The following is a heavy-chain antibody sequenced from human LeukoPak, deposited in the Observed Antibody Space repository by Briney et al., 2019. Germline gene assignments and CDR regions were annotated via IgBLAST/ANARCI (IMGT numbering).Heavy chain of an antibody. Sequence: SGPTLVKPTQTLTLTCSFSGFSLSTSGVGVGWIRQPPGKALEWLALIYWDDNKRYSPSLRSRLTITKDTSRDQVVLTMTNMDPVDTATYHCVHLKRDYLRFLFWGRGTLITVSS. V-gene: IGHV2-5*02. CDR3: VHLKRDYLRFLF. D-gene: IGHD5-12*01. J-gene: IGHJ4*02. CDR2: IYWDDNK. CDR1: GFSLSTSGVG.